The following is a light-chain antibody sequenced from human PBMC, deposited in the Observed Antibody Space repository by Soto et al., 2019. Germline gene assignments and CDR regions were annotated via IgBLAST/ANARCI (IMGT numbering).Light chain of an antibody. V-gene: IGLV2-11*01. CDR1: SRDVGNYNY. J-gene: IGLJ3*02. CDR3: CSYAGRYTLG. CDR2: DVN. Sequence: QSALTQPRSVSGSPGQSVTISCTGTSRDVGNYNYVSWYQQHPGKAPKVMIYDVNKRPSGVPDRFSGSKSDNTASLTISGLQADDEADYFCCSYAGRYTLGFGGGTKLTVL.